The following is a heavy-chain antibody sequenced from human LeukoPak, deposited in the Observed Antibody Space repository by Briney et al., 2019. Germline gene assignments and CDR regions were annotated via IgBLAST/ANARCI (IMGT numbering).Heavy chain of an antibody. V-gene: IGHV3-43D*04. D-gene: IGHD3-16*01. J-gene: IGHJ4*02. CDR1: GFTFDDYA. Sequence: GGSLRLSCAASGFTFDDYAMHWVRQAPGKGLEWVSLISWDGGSTYYADSVKGRFTISRDNSKNSLYLQMNSLRAEDTALYYCAKDERLGGGYYFDYWGQRTLVTVSS. CDR3: AKDERLGGGYYFDY. CDR2: ISWDGGST.